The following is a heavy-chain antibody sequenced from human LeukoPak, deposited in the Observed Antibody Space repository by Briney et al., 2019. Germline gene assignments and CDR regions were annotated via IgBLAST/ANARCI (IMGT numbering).Heavy chain of an antibody. CDR2: ISAYNGNT. V-gene: IGHV1-18*01. CDR1: GYTFTSYG. D-gene: IGHD1-26*01. Sequence: ASVKVSCKASGYTFTSYGISWVRQAPGQGLEWMGWISAYNGNTNYAQTLQCRVTMTTDTSTTTAYMELRSLRSDNTAVYYCASRGSISGRYDFDYWGQGTLVTVSS. CDR3: ASRGSISGRYDFDY. J-gene: IGHJ4*02.